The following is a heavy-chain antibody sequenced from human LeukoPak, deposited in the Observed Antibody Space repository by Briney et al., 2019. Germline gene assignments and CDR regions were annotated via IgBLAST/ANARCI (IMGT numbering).Heavy chain of an antibody. CDR1: GYTFTSYG. CDR3: ARSGRGTYYYFDL. Sequence: AASVKVSCKASGYTFTSYGISWVRQAPGQGLEWMGWISAYNGNTNYAQKLQGRVSMTADTSTSTAYMELRSLRSDDTAVYYCARSGRGTYYYFDLWGQGTLVTVSS. D-gene: IGHD1-26*01. CDR2: ISAYNGNT. J-gene: IGHJ4*02. V-gene: IGHV1-18*01.